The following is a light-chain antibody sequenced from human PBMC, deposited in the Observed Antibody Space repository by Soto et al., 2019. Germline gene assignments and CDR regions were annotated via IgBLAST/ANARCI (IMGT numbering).Light chain of an antibody. CDR3: QHYGSSPFT. CDR2: GAS. V-gene: IGKV3-20*01. CDR1: QSVSSNY. J-gene: IGKJ3*01. Sequence: EIVLTQSPGTLSLSPGDRATISCRASQSVSSNYLSWYQQKPGQAPRLLVYGASIRATGLPDRFSGSGSGTDVTLTISRVEPEDFAVYYCQHYGSSPFTFGPGTRVDIK.